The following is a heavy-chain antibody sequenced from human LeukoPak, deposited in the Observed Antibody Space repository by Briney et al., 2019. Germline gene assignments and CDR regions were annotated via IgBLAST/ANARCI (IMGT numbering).Heavy chain of an antibody. CDR2: MNPNSGNT. Sequence: ASVKVSCKASGYTFTSYDINWVRQATGQGHEWMGWMNPNSGNTGYAQKFQGRVTMTRNTSISTAYMELSSLRSEDTAVYYCARGQGTGYSSSWYDYWGQGTLVTVSS. V-gene: IGHV1-8*01. J-gene: IGHJ4*02. D-gene: IGHD6-13*01. CDR3: ARGQGTGYSSSWYDY. CDR1: GYTFTSYD.